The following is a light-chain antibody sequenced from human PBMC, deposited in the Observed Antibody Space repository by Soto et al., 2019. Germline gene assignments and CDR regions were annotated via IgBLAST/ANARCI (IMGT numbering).Light chain of an antibody. Sequence: EIVMTQSPATLSVSPGERATLSCRASQSVSSNLAWDQQKPCQAPRLLIYDASTRATGIPARFSGSGSGTELSLTISSLQSEDFAVYYCQQYNSWPQITFGQGTRLEIK. V-gene: IGKV3-15*01. CDR1: QSVSSN. CDR3: QQYNSWPQIT. CDR2: DAS. J-gene: IGKJ5*01.